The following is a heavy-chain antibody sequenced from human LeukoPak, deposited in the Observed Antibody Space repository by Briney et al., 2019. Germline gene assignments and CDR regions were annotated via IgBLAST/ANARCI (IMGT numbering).Heavy chain of an antibody. J-gene: IGHJ4*02. D-gene: IGHD1-1*01. CDR1: EFNFTTYG. V-gene: IGHV3-33*01. CDR3: ARDWKTNSFDY. CDR2: IYYDGSNI. Sequence: PGGSLRLSCAASEFNFTTYGMHWVRQAPGKGLEWVAFIYYDGSNIYYADYVKGRFTISRDISKNTLYLQMDSLRAEDTAIYYCARDWKTNSFDYWGQGTLVTVSS.